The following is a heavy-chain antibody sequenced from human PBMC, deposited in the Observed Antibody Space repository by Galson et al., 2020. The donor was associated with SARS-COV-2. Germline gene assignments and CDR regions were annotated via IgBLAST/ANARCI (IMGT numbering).Heavy chain of an antibody. CDR1: GFTFSSYS. CDR2: ISSSSSYI. J-gene: IGHJ6*03. CDR3: ARGDYYLGYYYYYMDV. Sequence: GGSLRLSCAASGFTFSSYSMNWVRQAPGKGLEWVSSISSSSSYIYYADSVKGRFTISRDNAKNSLYLQMNSLRAEDTAVYYCARGDYYLGYYYYYMDVWGKGTTVTISS. V-gene: IGHV3-21*01. D-gene: IGHD1-26*01.